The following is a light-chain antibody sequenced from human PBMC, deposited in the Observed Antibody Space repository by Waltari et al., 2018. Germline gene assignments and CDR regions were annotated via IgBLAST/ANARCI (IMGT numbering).Light chain of an antibody. Sequence: AIQMTQSPSSLSASVGDRVNITCRASQRIRNDLSLYQQKPGKAPKRLIYAASSLQSGGPSRFSGGGSGTYFTLTISSLQPEDFATYYCLQDYNYPRTFGQGTKVEIK. V-gene: IGKV1-6*01. CDR1: QRIRND. J-gene: IGKJ1*01. CDR2: AAS. CDR3: LQDYNYPRT.